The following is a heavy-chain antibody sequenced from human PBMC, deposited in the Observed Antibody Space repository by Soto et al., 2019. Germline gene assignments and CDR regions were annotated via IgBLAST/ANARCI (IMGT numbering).Heavy chain of an antibody. Sequence: QVQLVQSGAEVKKPGSSVKVSCKASEGTFSSYTISWVRQAPGQGLEWMGRIIPILGIANYAQKFQGRVTITADHSTSTAYMELSSLRSEDTAVYYCARDDYGDAVGFDFWGQGTLVTVSS. CDR1: EGTFSSYT. D-gene: IGHD4-17*01. J-gene: IGHJ4*02. CDR3: ARDDYGDAVGFDF. V-gene: IGHV1-69*08. CDR2: IIPILGIA.